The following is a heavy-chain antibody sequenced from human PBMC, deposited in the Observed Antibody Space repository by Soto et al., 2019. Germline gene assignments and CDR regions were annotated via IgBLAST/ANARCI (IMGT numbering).Heavy chain of an antibody. V-gene: IGHV4-39*01. J-gene: IGHJ4*02. CDR1: GGSISSSNFY. CDR2: IFYSGST. CDR3: ARRANTVTTEGSFWN. Sequence: SETLSLTCTVSGGSISSSNFYWGWIRQPPGKGLEYIGTIFYSGSTYYNPSLKSRVTISVDTSKNQFSLRLNSVTAADTAVYYCARRANTVTTEGSFWNWGQGTLVTVSS. D-gene: IGHD4-17*01.